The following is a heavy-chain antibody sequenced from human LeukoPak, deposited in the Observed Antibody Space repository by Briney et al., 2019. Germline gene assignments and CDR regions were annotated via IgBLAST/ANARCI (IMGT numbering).Heavy chain of an antibody. D-gene: IGHD3-3*01. Sequence: SVKVSCKASGGTFSSYAISWVRQAPGQGLEWMGGVIPIFGTANYAQKFQGRVTITTDESTSTAYMELSSLRSEDTAVYYCARDSRRITIFGVVSPRDYYYYYMDVWGKGTTVTVSS. CDR3: ARDSRRITIFGVVSPRDYYYYYMDV. CDR1: GGTFSSYA. J-gene: IGHJ6*03. CDR2: VIPIFGTA. V-gene: IGHV1-69*05.